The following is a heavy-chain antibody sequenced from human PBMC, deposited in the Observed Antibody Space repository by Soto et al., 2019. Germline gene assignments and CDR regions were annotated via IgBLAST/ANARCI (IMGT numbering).Heavy chain of an antibody. CDR1: GFTFSSYW. J-gene: IGHJ6*02. CDR3: ARDRYYYYGMDV. Sequence: PGGSLRLSCAASGFTFSSYWMHWVRQAPGKGLVWVSRINSDGSSTSYADSVKGRFTISRDNAKNMLYLQMNSLRAEDTAVYYCARDRYYYYGMDVWGQGTTVTVSS. CDR2: INSDGSST. V-gene: IGHV3-74*01.